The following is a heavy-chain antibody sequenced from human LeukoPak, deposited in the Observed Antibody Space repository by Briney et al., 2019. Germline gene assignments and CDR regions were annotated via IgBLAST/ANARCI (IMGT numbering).Heavy chain of an antibody. CDR3: ARVKRVAVAEYYYYYGMDV. Sequence: SETLSLTCSVSGGSISSNYWSWIRQPPGMGLEWIGYISNSGSTNYNPSLESRVTISVDTSKNQFSLKLSSVTAADTAVYYCARVKRVAVAEYYYYYGMDVWGQGTTVTVSS. CDR1: GGSISSNY. CDR2: ISNSGST. V-gene: IGHV4-59*01. D-gene: IGHD6-19*01. J-gene: IGHJ6*02.